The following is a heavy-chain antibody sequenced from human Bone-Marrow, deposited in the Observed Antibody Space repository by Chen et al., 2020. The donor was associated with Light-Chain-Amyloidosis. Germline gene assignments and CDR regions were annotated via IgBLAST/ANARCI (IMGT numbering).Heavy chain of an antibody. V-gene: IGHV4-31*03. CDR3: ARGRDYYDSSGYSDYFDY. D-gene: IGHD3-22*01. CDR1: GGSISSGGYY. Sequence: QVQLQESGPGLVKPSQTLSRTCTVSGGSISSGGYYWSWIRQHPGKGLEWIGYIYYSGSTYYNPSLKSRVTISVDTSKNQISLKLSSVTAADTAVYYCARGRDYYDSSGYSDYFDYWGQGTLVTVSS. J-gene: IGHJ4*02. CDR2: IYYSGST.